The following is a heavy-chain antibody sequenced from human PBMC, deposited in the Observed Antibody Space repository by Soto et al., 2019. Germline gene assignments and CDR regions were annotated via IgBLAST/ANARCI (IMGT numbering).Heavy chain of an antibody. CDR1: GFSFSSHS. V-gene: IGHV3-48*02. CDR2: ISSSGSTI. CDR3: ARGRGYCGGTNCYLDY. J-gene: IGHJ4*02. D-gene: IGHD2-21*01. Sequence: GGSLRLSCAASGFSFSSHSMKWVRQAPGKGLEWVSYISSSGSTIYYADSVKGRFTISRDNAKNSLYLQMNSLRDDDTAVYYCARGRGYCGGTNCYLDYWGQGALLTVSS.